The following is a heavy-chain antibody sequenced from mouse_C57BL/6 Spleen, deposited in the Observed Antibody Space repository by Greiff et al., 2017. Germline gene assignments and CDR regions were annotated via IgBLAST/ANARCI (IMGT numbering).Heavy chain of an antibody. D-gene: IGHD1-1*01. CDR1: GYTFTSYT. Sequence: QVQLQQSGAELARPGASVKMSCTASGYTFTSYTMHWVKQRPGQGLEWIGYINPSSGYTKYTQKFKDKATLTADKSTSTAYMQLSSLTAEDSATYYCASGHYGSSLFDYWGQGTTLTVSS. J-gene: IGHJ2*01. V-gene: IGHV1-4*01. CDR2: INPSSGYT. CDR3: ASGHYGSSLFDY.